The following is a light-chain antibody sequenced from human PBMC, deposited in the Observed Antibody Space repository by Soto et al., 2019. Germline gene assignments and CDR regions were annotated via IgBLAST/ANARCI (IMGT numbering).Light chain of an antibody. CDR2: AAS. CDR3: QQSYSTLWT. CDR1: QSISSY. V-gene: IGKV1-39*01. J-gene: IGKJ1*01. Sequence: DIQMNQSPSSLSASVGDRVTITCRASQSISSYLNWYQQKPGKAPKLLSYAASSLHNGDPSRFSGSGSGTEFTLTISSLQREDSATYYCQQSYSTLWTFGQGTKVEIK.